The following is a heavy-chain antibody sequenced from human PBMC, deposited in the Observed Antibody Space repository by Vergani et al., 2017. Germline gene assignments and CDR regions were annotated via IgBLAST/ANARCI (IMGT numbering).Heavy chain of an antibody. D-gene: IGHD3-22*01. J-gene: IGHJ5*02. CDR2: IYYSGST. CDR1: GGSISSGDYY. V-gene: IGHV4-30-4*08. CDR3: AREVGMRYYYDSSGYYSSRWFDP. Sequence: QVQLQESGPGLVKPSQTLSLTCTVSGGSISSGDYYWSWIRQPPGKGLEWIGYIYYSGSTYYNPSLKSRVTISVDTSKNQFSLKLSSVTAADTAVYYCAREVGMRYYYDSSGYYSSRWFDPWGQGTLVTVSS.